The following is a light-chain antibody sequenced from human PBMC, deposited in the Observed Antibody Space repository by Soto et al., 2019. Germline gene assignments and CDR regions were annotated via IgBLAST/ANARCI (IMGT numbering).Light chain of an antibody. CDR1: QSVSSSY. J-gene: IGKJ1*01. V-gene: IGKV3-20*01. CDR3: QQYGSSPRT. Sequence: EIVLTQSPGTLSLSPGERATLSCRASQSVSSSYLAWYQQKPGQAPRLLIYGASRRATGIPDRFSGSGFGTDFTLTISRLEPEDFAVYYCQQYGSSPRTFGQGTKVVIK. CDR2: GAS.